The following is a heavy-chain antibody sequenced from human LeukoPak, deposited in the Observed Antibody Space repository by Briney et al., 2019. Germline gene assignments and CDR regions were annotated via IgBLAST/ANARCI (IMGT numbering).Heavy chain of an antibody. CDR1: GGSISSSSYY. D-gene: IGHD6-19*01. V-gene: IGHV4-39*01. CDR3: ATMLPSIAVAGTLNAFDI. Sequence: SETLSLTCTVSGGSISSSSYYWGWIRQPPGKGLEWIRSIYYSGSTYYNPSLKSRVTISVDTSKNQFSLKLSSATAADTAVYYCATMLPSIAVAGTLNAFDIWGQGTMVTVSS. CDR2: IYYSGST. J-gene: IGHJ3*02.